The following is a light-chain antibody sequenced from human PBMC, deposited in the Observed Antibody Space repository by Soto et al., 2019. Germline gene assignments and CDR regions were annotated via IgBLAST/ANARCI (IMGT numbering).Light chain of an antibody. J-gene: IGKJ1*01. CDR3: QQYNDWLWT. Sequence: TQSPATLSASPGERGTLSCRATQSVTYNLAWYQQKPGQAPRLLIYGASTRPAGVPARFSGRGSGTEFTLTITSLQSEDFAVYYCQQYNDWLWTFGQGTKVDI. CDR2: GAS. CDR1: QSVTYN. V-gene: IGKV3-15*01.